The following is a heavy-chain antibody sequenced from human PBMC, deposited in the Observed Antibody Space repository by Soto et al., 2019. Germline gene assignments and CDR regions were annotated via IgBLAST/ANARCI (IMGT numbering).Heavy chain of an antibody. D-gene: IGHD4-4*01. CDR1: VSPFTGYD. CDR2: INPNSGGT. V-gene: IGHV1-2*04. J-gene: IGHJ6*02. CDR3: ARDHYSNYYYYGMDV. Sequence: SXKVSCKASVSPFTGYDMHWVRQAPGQGLEWMGWINPNSGGTNYAQKFQGWVTMTRDTSISTAYMELSRLRSDDTAVYYCARDHYSNYYYYGMDVWGQGTTVTVSS.